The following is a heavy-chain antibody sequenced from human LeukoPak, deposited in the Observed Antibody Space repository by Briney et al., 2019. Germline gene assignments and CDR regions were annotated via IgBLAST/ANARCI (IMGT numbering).Heavy chain of an antibody. CDR3: ARVEANWGFNY. Sequence: SETLSLTCTVSGGSISSYYWSWIRQPPGKGLEWIGYIYYSGSTNYNPSLKSRVTISVDTSKNQFSLKLSSVTAADTAVYYCARVEANWGFNYWGQGTLVTVSS. CDR2: IYYSGST. J-gene: IGHJ4*02. D-gene: IGHD7-27*01. V-gene: IGHV4-59*01. CDR1: GGSISSYY.